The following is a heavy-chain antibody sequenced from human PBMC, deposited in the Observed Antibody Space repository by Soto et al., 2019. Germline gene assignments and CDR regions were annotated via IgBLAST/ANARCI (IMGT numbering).Heavy chain of an antibody. J-gene: IGHJ4*02. Sequence: PGGSLRLSCAASGFTFSSYAMSWVRQAPGKGLEWVSAISGSGGSTYYADSVKGRFTISRDNSKNTLYLQMNSLRAEDTAVYYCARDRPYYDSSGSTYFDYWGQGTLVTVSS. V-gene: IGHV3-23*01. CDR2: ISGSGGST. CDR1: GFTFSSYA. D-gene: IGHD3-22*01. CDR3: ARDRPYYDSSGSTYFDY.